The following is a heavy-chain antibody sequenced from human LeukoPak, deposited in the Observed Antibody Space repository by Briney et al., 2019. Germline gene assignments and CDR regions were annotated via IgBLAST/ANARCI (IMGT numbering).Heavy chain of an antibody. J-gene: IGHJ5*02. CDR1: GYTLTELS. D-gene: IGHD2-15*01. Sequence: ASVKVSCKVSGYTLTELSMHWVRQAPGKGLEWMGGFDPEDGETIYAQKFQGRVTMTEDTSTDTAYMELSSLRSEDTAVYYCARGAVNPVPWRQLPQRGWFDPWGQGTLVTVSS. CDR2: FDPEDGET. V-gene: IGHV1-24*01. CDR3: ARGAVNPVPWRQLPQRGWFDP.